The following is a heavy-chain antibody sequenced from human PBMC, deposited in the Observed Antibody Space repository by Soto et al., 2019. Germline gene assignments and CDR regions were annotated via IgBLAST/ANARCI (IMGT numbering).Heavy chain of an antibody. V-gene: IGHV4-34*01. CDR2: INPSKGA. J-gene: IGHJ2*01. D-gene: IGHD3-16*01. CDR1: GESVSDSY. CDR3: ARGVMEGAFKGGRRSYYWFLDL. Sequence: QAHLQQWGAGLVRPSETLSLTCAVYGESVSDSYWTWIRRSPGRGLEWLGEINPSKGATYNPSLKSRYSNSLDTSKRQLSLKLFSATAADTAVYYCARGVMEGAFKGGRRSYYWFLDLWVRGTLVAVSS.